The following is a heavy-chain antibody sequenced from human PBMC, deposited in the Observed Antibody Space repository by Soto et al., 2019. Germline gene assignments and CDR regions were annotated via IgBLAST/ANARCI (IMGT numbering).Heavy chain of an antibody. J-gene: IGHJ5*02. Sequence: ASVKVSCKASGYTFTSYGISWVRQAPGQGLEWMGWISAYNGNTNYAQKLQGRVTMTTDTSTSTAYMELRSLRSDDTAVYYCASLDIVVVPDGEFDPWGQGTLVTVSS. CDR3: ASLDIVVVPDGEFDP. CDR2: ISAYNGNT. V-gene: IGHV1-18*01. CDR1: GYTFTSYG. D-gene: IGHD2-2*01.